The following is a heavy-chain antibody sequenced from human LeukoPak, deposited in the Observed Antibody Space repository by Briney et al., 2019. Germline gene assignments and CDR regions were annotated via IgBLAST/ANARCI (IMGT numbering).Heavy chain of an antibody. D-gene: IGHD6-19*01. Sequence: SETLSLTCTVSGGSISSSSYYWGWIRQPPGKGLEWIGSIYYSGSTYYNPSLKSRVTISVDTSKNQFSLKLSSVTAADTAVYYCARYSRHMVAVAANAFDIWGQGTMVTVSS. V-gene: IGHV4-39*07. CDR3: ARYSRHMVAVAANAFDI. J-gene: IGHJ3*02. CDR2: IYYSGST. CDR1: GGSISSSSYY.